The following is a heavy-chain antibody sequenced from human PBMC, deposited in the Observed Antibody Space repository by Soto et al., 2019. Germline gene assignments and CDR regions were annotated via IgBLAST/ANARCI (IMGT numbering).Heavy chain of an antibody. D-gene: IGHD2-15*01. CDR1: GFTFSSYG. V-gene: IGHV3-30*18. J-gene: IGHJ6*03. CDR2: ISYDGSNK. Sequence: GGSLRLSCAASGFTFSSYGMHWVRQAPGKGLEWVAVISYDGSNKYYADSVKGRFTISRDNSKNTLYLQMNSLRAEDTAVYYCAKASRQVVAASPYYYYYYMDVWGKGTTVTVSS. CDR3: AKASRQVVAASPYYYYYYMDV.